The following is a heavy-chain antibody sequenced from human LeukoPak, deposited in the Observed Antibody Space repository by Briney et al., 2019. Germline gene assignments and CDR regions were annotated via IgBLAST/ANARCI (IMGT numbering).Heavy chain of an antibody. CDR1: GGSISSGSYY. Sequence: SEALSLTCTVSGGSISSGSYYWSWIRQPAGKGLEWIGRIYTSGSTNYNPSLKSRVTISVDTSKNQFSLKLSSVTAADTAVYYCAREAPPPYHYGSGSYFFDYWGQGTLVTVSS. CDR2: IYTSGST. J-gene: IGHJ4*02. CDR3: AREAPPPYHYGSGSYFFDY. V-gene: IGHV4-61*02. D-gene: IGHD3-10*01.